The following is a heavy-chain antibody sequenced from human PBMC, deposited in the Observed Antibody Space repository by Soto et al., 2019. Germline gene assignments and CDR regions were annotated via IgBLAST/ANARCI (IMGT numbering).Heavy chain of an antibody. CDR1: GGSISSSNW. CDR3: ARVMGGGDYYYYYGMDV. V-gene: IGHV4-4*02. Sequence: SETLSLTCAASGGSISSSNWWSWVRQPPGKGLEWIGEIYHSGSTNYNPSLKSRVTISVDKSKNQFSLKLSSVTAADTAVYYCARVMGGGDYYYYYGMDVWGQGTTVTVSS. D-gene: IGHD2-21*02. J-gene: IGHJ6*02. CDR2: IYHSGST.